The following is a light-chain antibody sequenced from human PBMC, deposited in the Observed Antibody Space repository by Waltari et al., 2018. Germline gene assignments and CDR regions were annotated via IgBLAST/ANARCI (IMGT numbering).Light chain of an antibody. CDR2: GAS. Sequence: EIVLTQSPGTLSLSPGERATLYCRASQSVARTLAWYQQKPGQAPRLLIYGASSRATGVPDRFSGSGSGTDFSLTISRLEPEDFAVYYCQHYVRLPATFGQGTKVEIK. J-gene: IGKJ1*01. CDR1: QSVART. CDR3: QHYVRLPAT. V-gene: IGKV3-20*01.